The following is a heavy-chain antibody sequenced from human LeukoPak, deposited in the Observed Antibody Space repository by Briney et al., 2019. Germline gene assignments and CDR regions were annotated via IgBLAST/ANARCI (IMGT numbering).Heavy chain of an antibody. D-gene: IGHD3-22*01. CDR2: ISSSGSTI. V-gene: IGHV3-48*03. J-gene: IGHJ4*02. CDR1: GFTFSIYE. CDR3: ARVYYDSSGYYSLDY. Sequence: PGGSLRLSCAASGFTFSIYEMNWVRQAPGKGLERVSYISSSGSTIYYADSVKGRFTISRDNAKNSLYLQMNSLRAEDTAVYYCARVYYDSSGYYSLDYWGQGTLVTVSS.